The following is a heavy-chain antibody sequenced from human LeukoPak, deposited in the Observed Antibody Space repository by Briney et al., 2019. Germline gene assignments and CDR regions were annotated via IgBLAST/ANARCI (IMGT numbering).Heavy chain of an antibody. D-gene: IGHD3-10*01. CDR3: ARATKHGDVLDY. CDR1: GGSISSYY. J-gene: IGHJ4*02. Sequence: SETLSLTCTVSGGSISSYYWSWIRQPPVKGLGWIGYIYYSGSTNYNPTLKSRVTITVDTSKNKFYLKLSSVTAADTAVYYCARATKHGDVLDYWGQGHLATVSS. V-gene: IGHV4-59*01. CDR2: IYYSGST.